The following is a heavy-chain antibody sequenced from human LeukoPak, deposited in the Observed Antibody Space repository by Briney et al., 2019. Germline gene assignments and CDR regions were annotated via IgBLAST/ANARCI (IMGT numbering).Heavy chain of an antibody. CDR3: ARESMYYYDSSGPDY. CDR1: GGSISSGSYY. J-gene: IGHJ4*02. Sequence: SETLSLTCTVSGGSISSGSYYWSWIRQPAGKGPEWIGRIYTSGSTNYNPSLKSRVTISVDTSKNQFSLKLSSVTAADTAVYYCARESMYYYDSSGPDYWGQGTLVTVSS. D-gene: IGHD3-22*01. CDR2: IYTSGST. V-gene: IGHV4-61*02.